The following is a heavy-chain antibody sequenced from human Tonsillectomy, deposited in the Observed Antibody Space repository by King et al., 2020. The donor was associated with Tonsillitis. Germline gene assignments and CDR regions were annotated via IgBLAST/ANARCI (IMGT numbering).Heavy chain of an antibody. V-gene: IGHV4-34*01. CDR1: GGSFSGYY. J-gene: IGHJ5*02. CDR3: ARGSRVTGPTYRS. Sequence: VQLQQWGAGLLKPSETLSLTCAVYGGSFSGYYWSWIRQPPGKGLEWIWEITHSGSTNYNPSLQSRVPISVDTSNHQFSLKLSSVTAADTAVYYCARGSRVTGPTYRSWGQGTLVTVSS. CDR2: ITHSGST. D-gene: IGHD1/OR15-1a*01.